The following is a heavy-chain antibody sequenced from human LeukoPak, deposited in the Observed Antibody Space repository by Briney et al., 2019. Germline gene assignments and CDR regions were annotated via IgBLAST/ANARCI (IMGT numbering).Heavy chain of an antibody. J-gene: IGHJ4*02. Sequence: ASVKVSCKAFGYTFTDYYIHWVRQAPGQGLEWMGWINPNSGGTNYAQKFQGRVTMTRDTSISTAYMEVSRLTSDDTAVYYCARIQLRPRDSFDYWGQGTLVTVSS. CDR2: INPNSGGT. D-gene: IGHD5-18*01. CDR3: ARIQLRPRDSFDY. V-gene: IGHV1-2*02. CDR1: GYTFTDYY.